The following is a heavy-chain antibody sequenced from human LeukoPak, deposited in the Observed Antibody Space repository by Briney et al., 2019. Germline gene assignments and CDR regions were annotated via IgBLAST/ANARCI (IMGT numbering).Heavy chain of an antibody. V-gene: IGHV1-69*01. CDR1: GGTFSSYA. CDR2: IIPIFGTA. J-gene: IGHJ5*02. CDR3: ARGLMFGTPSEFDP. D-gene: IGHD3-10*02. Sequence: GSSVKVSCKASGGTFSSYAISWVRQAPGQGLEWMGGIIPIFGTANYAQKFQGRATITADESTSTAYMELSSLRSEDTAVYYCARGLMFGTPSEFDPWGQGTLVTVSS.